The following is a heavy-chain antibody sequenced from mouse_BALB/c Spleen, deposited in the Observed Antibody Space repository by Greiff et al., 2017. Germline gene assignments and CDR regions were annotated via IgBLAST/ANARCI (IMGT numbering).Heavy chain of an antibody. CDR1: GFSLTSYG. CDR3: ARHKSDYGYVGAWFAY. Sequence: QVQLQQSGPDLVAPSQSLSITCTVSGFSLTSYGVHWVRQPPGKGLEWLVVIWSDGSTTYNSALKSRLSISKDNSKSQVFLKMNSLQTDDTAMYYCARHKSDYGYVGAWFAYWGQGTLVTVSA. V-gene: IGHV2-6-2*01. CDR2: IWSDGST. J-gene: IGHJ3*01. D-gene: IGHD1-2*01.